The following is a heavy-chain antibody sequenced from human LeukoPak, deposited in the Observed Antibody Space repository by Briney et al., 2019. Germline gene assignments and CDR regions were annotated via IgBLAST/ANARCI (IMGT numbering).Heavy chain of an antibody. CDR3: ARDLGVGYGAPKTPFDY. CDR2: INPSGGST. V-gene: IGHV1-46*01. CDR1: GYTFTSYY. J-gene: IGHJ4*02. D-gene: IGHD4-17*01. Sequence: GASVKVSCKASGYTFTSYYMHWVRQAPGQGLEWMGIINPSGGSTSYAQKFQGRVTMTTDTSTSTAYMELRNLRSDDTAVYYCARDLGVGYGAPKTPFDYWGQGTLVTVSS.